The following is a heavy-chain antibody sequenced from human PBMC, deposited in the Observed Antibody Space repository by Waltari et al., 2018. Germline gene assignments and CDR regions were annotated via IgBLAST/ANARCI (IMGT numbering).Heavy chain of an antibody. CDR2: ISSSSSYI. J-gene: IGHJ4*02. CDR3: AREPYYYDSSGYYLRYFDY. CDR1: GGSISSHY. D-gene: IGHD3-22*01. V-gene: IGHV3-21*01. Sequence: VQLQESGPGLVKPSETLSLTCTVSGGSISSHYWSWIRQPPGKGLEWVSSISSSSSYIYYADSVKGRFTISRDNAKNSLYLQMNSLRAEDTAVYYCAREPYYYDSSGYYLRYFDYWGQGTLVTVSS.